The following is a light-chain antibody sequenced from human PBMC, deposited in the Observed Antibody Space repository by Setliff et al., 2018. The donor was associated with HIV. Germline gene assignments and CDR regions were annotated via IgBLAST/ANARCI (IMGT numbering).Light chain of an antibody. CDR1: HSNIGSNT. CDR3: AAWDVGLNAFYV. J-gene: IGLJ1*01. CDR2: NND. V-gene: IGLV1-44*01. Sequence: QSVLTQPPSTSGTPGHRVIISCSGSHSNIGSNTVNWFQQLPGTAPKLLIYNNDQRPSGVPDRSSGSKSGTSASLAISGLQSEDEAEYYCAAWDVGLNAFYVFGTGTKVTVL.